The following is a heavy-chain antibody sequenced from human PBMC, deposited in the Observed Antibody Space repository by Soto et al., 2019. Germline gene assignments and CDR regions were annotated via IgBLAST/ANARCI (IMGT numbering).Heavy chain of an antibody. CDR2: IRSKANSYAT. CDR3: ISYYDFWSGSHQNGFDP. CDR1: GFTFSGSA. D-gene: IGHD3-3*01. V-gene: IGHV3-73*01. J-gene: IGHJ5*02. Sequence: PGGSLRLSCAASGFTFSGSAMHWVRQASGKGLEWVGRIRSKANSYATAYAASVKGRFTISRDDSKNTAYLQMNSLKTEDTAVYYCISYYDFWSGSHQNGFDPWGQGTLVTVSS.